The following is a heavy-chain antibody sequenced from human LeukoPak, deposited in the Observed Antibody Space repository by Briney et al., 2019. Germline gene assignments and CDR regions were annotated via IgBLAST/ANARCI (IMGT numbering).Heavy chain of an antibody. D-gene: IGHD3-16*01. J-gene: IGHJ4*02. Sequence: QTGGSLRLSCAASGFTFSHYSMHWVRQDPGKGLECVSYINDNSDTIFYADSVKGRFTISRDNAKNSLYLQMNSLGAEDTAVYYCVRDLFGRDRRPFDCWGQGTLVTVSS. V-gene: IGHV3-48*04. CDR2: INDNSDTI. CDR3: VRDLFGRDRRPFDC. CDR1: GFTFSHYS.